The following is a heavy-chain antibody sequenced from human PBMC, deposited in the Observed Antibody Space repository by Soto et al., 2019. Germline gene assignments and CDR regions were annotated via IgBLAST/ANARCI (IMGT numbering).Heavy chain of an antibody. V-gene: IGHV4-34*01. J-gene: IGHJ4*02. CDR3: ARGYPPTGPYDY. CDR2: INHSGST. CDR1: GGSFSGYY. Sequence: PSETLSLTCAVYGGSFSGYYWSWIRQPPGKGLEWIGEINHSGSTNYNPSLKSRVTISVDTSKNQFSLKLSSVTAADTAVYYCARGYPPTGPYDYWGQGTLVTVSS.